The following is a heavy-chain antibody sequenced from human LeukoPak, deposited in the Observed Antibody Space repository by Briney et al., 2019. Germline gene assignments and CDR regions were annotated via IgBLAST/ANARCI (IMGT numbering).Heavy chain of an antibody. D-gene: IGHD2-21*02. Sequence: SETLSPTCTVSGGSITSYYWSWIRQPPGKGLEWIGYIHHSGSTNYNPSLESRVTISVDTSKNQFSLKLSSVTAADTAVYYCAREVNCGGDCYSLDYWGQGTLVTVS. CDR2: IHHSGST. CDR3: AREVNCGGDCYSLDY. V-gene: IGHV4-59*01. CDR1: GGSITSYY. J-gene: IGHJ4*02.